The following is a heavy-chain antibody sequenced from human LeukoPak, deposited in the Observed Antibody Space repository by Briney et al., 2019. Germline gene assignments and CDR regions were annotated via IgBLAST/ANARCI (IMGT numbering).Heavy chain of an antibody. CDR1: GFTFSNYG. J-gene: IGHJ4*02. D-gene: IGHD1-26*01. CDR3: ATSGSYRFDY. CDR2: TDTSGNYI. V-gene: IGHV3-21*01. Sequence: GGSLRLSCAASGFTFSNYGMNWVRQAPGKGLEWVSFTDTSGNYIYYGDSVKGRFTISRDNAQNSLYLQMNSLRDEDTAVYYCATSGSYRFDYWGQGTLVTVSS.